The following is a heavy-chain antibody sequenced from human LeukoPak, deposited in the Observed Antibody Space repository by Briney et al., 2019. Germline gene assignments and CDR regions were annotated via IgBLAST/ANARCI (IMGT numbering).Heavy chain of an antibody. CDR1: GYTFTSYD. J-gene: IGHJ4*02. D-gene: IGHD3-10*01. Sequence: ASVKASCKASGYTFTSYDINWVRQATGQGLEWMGWMNPNSGNTGYAQKFQGRVTMTRNTSISTAYMELSSLRSEDTAVYYCARMTSMVRGVLSYWGQGTLVTVSS. CDR2: MNPNSGNT. CDR3: ARMTSMVRGVLSY. V-gene: IGHV1-8*01.